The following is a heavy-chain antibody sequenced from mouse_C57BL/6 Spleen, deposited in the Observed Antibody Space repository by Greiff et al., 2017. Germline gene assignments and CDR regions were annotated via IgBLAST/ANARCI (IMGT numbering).Heavy chain of an antibody. CDR3: AKASDGYYVNYAMDY. CDR2: IWRGGST. Sequence: QVQLKESGPGLVQPSQSLSITCTVSGFSLTSYGVHWVRQSPGKGLEWLGVIWRGGSTDYNAAFMSRLSITKDNSKSQVFFKMNSLQADDTAIYYCAKASDGYYVNYAMDYWGQGTSVTVSS. D-gene: IGHD2-3*01. V-gene: IGHV2-5*01. J-gene: IGHJ4*01. CDR1: GFSLTSYG.